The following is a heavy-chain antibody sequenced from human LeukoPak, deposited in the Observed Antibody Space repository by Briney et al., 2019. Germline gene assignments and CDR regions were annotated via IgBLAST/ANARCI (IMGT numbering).Heavy chain of an antibody. Sequence: PGGSLRLSCAASGFTFSNYWMSWVRQAPGKGLEWVANIKQDGSEKYYVDSVKGRFTISRDNAKNSLFLQMNSLRAEDTAVYFCARGYVVAAKSFDYWGQGTLVTVSS. D-gene: IGHD2-15*01. J-gene: IGHJ4*02. CDR3: ARGYVVAAKSFDY. CDR2: IKQDGSEK. V-gene: IGHV3-7*01. CDR1: GFTFSNYW.